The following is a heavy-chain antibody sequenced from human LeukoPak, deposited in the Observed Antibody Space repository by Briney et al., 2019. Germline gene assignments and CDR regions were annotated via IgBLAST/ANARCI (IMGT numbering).Heavy chain of an antibody. D-gene: IGHD1-7*01. V-gene: IGHV4-39*01. CDR3: ARQGLSITGTTHFDY. CDR1: GGSISSSSYY. J-gene: IGHJ4*02. CDR2: IYYSGST. Sequence: SETLSLTCTVSGGSISSSSYYWGWVRQPPGKGLEWIGSIYYSGSTYYNPSLKSRVTISVDTSKNQFSLKLSSVTAADTAVYYCARQGLSITGTTHFDYWGQGTLVPVSS.